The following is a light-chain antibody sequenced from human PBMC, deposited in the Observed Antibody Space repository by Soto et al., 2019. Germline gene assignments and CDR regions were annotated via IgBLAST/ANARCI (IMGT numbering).Light chain of an antibody. V-gene: IGLV2-18*02. CDR1: SSDVGSYNR. CDR2: EVS. CDR3: NSYTGSSTYV. Sequence: QSVLTQPSSVSGSPGQSVAISCTRTSSDVGSYNRVSWYQQPPGAAPKLMIYEVSNRPSGVPDRFSGSKSGNPASLTISGLQAEYEADYSCNSYTGSSTYVFGTGSKVTVL. J-gene: IGLJ1*01.